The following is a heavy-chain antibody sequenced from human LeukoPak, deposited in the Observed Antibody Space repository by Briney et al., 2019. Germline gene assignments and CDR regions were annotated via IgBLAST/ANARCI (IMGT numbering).Heavy chain of an antibody. CDR1: GFTFSSYA. J-gene: IGHJ3*01. V-gene: IGHV3-30-3*01. CDR2: ISYDGSNK. D-gene: IGHD6-13*01. CDR3: ARVYSAPGV. Sequence: QAGGSLRLSCAASGFTFSSYAMSWVRQAPGKGLEWVAVISYDGSNKYYADSVKGRFTISRDNSKNTLYLQMSSLRAEDTAVYYCARVYSAPGVWGQGTMVTVSS.